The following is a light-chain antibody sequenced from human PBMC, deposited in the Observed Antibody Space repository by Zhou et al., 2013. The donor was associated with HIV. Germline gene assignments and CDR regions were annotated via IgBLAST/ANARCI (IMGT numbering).Light chain of an antibody. CDR2: SAS. J-gene: IGKJ4*01. CDR3: QKYGSAPQT. CDR1: QDISNF. V-gene: IGKV1-27*01. Sequence: DIQMTQSPSSLSVSVGDRVTITCRASQDISNFLAWYQQKPGKVPKVLIFSASTLQVGVPSRFSGRGSGTDFTLTISSLQPEDVATYYCQKYGSAPQTFGGGTKVEIK.